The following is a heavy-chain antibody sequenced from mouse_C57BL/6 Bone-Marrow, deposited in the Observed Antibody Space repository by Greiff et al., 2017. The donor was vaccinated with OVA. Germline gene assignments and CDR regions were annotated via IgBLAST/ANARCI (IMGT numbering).Heavy chain of an antibody. CDR3: ARYLLLLMDY. Sequence: QVQLKESGAELVRPGTSVKMSCKASGYTFTNYWIGWAKQRPGHGLEWIGDIYPGGGYTNYNEKFKGKATLTADKSSSTAYMQFSSLTSEDSAIYYCARYLLLLMDYWGQGTSVTVSS. J-gene: IGHJ4*01. CDR2: IYPGGGYT. CDR1: GYTFTNYW. D-gene: IGHD1-1*01. V-gene: IGHV1-63*01.